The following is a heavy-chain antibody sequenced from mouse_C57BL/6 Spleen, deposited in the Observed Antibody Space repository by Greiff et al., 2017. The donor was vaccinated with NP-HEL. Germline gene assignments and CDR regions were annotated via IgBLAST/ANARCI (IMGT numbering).Heavy chain of an antibody. CDR3: ARWGYDGYFLDY. D-gene: IGHD2-3*01. V-gene: IGHV1-76*01. J-gene: IGHJ2*01. CDR1: GYTFTDYY. Sequence: VQLQESGAELVRPGASVKLSCKASGYTFTDYYINWVKQRPGQGLEWIARIYPGSGNTYYNEKFKGKATLTAEKPSSTAYMQLSSLTSEDSAVYFCARWGYDGYFLDYWGQGTTLTVSS. CDR2: IYPGSGNT.